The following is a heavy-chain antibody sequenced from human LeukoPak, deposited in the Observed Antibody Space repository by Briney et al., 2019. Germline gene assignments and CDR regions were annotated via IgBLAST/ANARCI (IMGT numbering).Heavy chain of an antibody. J-gene: IGHJ4*02. V-gene: IGHV4-39*07. Sequence: PSETLSLTCTVSGGSISSGSYYWGWIRQPPGKGLEWIACVYYSGTTHYNPSLKSRVTMSVDTSKNQFSLKLSSVTAADTAVYYCARTPIAAAAYFDYWGQGTLVTVSS. CDR2: VYYSGTT. CDR3: ARTPIAAAAYFDY. D-gene: IGHD6-13*01. CDR1: GGSISSGSYY.